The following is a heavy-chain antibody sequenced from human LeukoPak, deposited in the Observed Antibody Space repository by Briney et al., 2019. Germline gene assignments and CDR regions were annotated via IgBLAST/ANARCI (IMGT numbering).Heavy chain of an antibody. CDR2: IYYSGST. Sequence: SETLSLTCTVSRFSISSGYYWGWIRQPPGKGLECIGTIYYSGSTEYTPSLKSRVTISVDRSKNQFSLKLSSVTAADTAVYYCARVESGVRGVWGKGTTVTVSS. D-gene: IGHD3-10*01. V-gene: IGHV4-38-2*02. J-gene: IGHJ6*04. CDR3: ARVESGVRGV. CDR1: RFSISSGYY.